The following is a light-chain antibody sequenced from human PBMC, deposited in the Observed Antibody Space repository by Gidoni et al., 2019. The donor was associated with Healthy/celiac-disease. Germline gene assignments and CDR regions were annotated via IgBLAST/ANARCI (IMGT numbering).Light chain of an antibody. J-gene: IGKJ3*01. CDR1: QSVSSSY. CDR3: QQYGSSPRIT. CDR2: GAS. Sequence: IVLPQSPGTLSLSPGERATLPCRASQSVSSSYLAWYQQKPGQAPRLLIYGASSRATGVPDRFSGSGSGTDFTLTISRLEPEDFAVYYCQQYGSSPRITFGPGTKVDIK. V-gene: IGKV3-20*01.